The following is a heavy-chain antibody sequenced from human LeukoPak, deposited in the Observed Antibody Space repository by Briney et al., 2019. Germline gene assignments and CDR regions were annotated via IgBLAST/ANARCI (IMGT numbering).Heavy chain of an antibody. CDR2: ISYDGSNK. D-gene: IGHD3-10*01. CDR1: GFTFSSYV. V-gene: IGHV3-30*04. CDR3: ARAPGGDI. J-gene: IGHJ3*02. Sequence: GRSLRLSCAASGFTFSSYVMHWVRQAPGKGLEWVAVISYDGSNKYYADSVKGRFTISRDNSKNTLYLQMNSLRAEDTAVYYCARAPGGDIWGQGTMVTVSS.